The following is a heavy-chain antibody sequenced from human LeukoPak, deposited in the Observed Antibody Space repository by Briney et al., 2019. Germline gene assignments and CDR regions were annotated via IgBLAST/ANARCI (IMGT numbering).Heavy chain of an antibody. CDR1: GGTFSSYA. CDR2: IIPIFGTA. D-gene: IGHD3-22*01. Sequence: GASVKVSCKASGGTFSSYAISWVRQAPGQGLEWMGGIIPIFGTANYAQKFQGSVTITADESTSTAYMELSSLRSEDTAVYYCARVRKVITTRLMYYFDYWGQGTLVTVSS. CDR3: ARVRKVITTRLMYYFDY. V-gene: IGHV1-69*13. J-gene: IGHJ4*02.